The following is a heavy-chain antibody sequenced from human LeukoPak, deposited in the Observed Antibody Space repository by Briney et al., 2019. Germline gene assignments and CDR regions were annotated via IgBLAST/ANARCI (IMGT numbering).Heavy chain of an antibody. Sequence: KASETLSLTCTVSDDSITIYYWSWIRQPPGKGLEWIGNIYYSGSTYYNPSLKSRVTISVDTSKNQFSLKLSSVTAADTAVYYCARGRWLQPNGDSWGQGTLVTVSS. CDR3: ARGRWLQPNGDS. V-gene: IGHV4-59*08. J-gene: IGHJ4*02. D-gene: IGHD5-24*01. CDR2: IYYSGST. CDR1: DDSITIYY.